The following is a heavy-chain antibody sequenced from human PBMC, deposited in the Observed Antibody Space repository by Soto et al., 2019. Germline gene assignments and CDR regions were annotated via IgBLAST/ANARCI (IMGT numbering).Heavy chain of an antibody. CDR3: AIRGGRVVVVAAKTDFSDYYGMDV. CDR2: INPSGGST. V-gene: IGHV1-46*01. D-gene: IGHD2-15*01. J-gene: IGHJ6*02. CDR1: GYTFTGYY. Sequence: ASVKVSCKASGYTFTGYYMHWVRQAPGQGLEWMGIINPSGGSTSYAQKFQGRVTMTRDTSTSTVYMELSSLRSEDTAVYYCAIRGGRVVVVAAKTDFSDYYGMDVWGQGTTVPVSS.